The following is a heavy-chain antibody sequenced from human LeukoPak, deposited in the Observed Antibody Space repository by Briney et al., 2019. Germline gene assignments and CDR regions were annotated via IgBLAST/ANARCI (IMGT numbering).Heavy chain of an antibody. CDR2: ISSSSSTI. J-gene: IGHJ4*02. Sequence: SSETLSLTCTVSGGSISSYYWSWIRQPPGKGLEWVSYISSSSSTIYYADSVKGRFTISRDNAKNSLYLQMNSLRDEDTAVYYCARGYLSRDGYNFSFFDYWGQGTLVTVSS. D-gene: IGHD5-24*01. V-gene: IGHV3-48*02. CDR1: GGSISSYY. CDR3: ARGYLSRDGYNFSFFDY.